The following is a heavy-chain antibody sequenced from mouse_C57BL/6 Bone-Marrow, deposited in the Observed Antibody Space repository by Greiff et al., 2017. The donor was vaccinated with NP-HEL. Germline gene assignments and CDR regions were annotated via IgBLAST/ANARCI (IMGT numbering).Heavy chain of an antibody. CDR3: ARPRFITTVVATDGWYFDV. V-gene: IGHV1-69*01. Sequence: QVQLQQPGAELVMPGASVKLSCKASGYTFTSYWMHWVKQRPGQGLEWIGEIDPSDSYTNYNQKFKGKSTLTVDKSSSTAYMQLSSLTSEDSAVYYCARPRFITTVVATDGWYFDVWGTGTTVTVSS. CDR1: GYTFTSYW. D-gene: IGHD1-1*01. CDR2: IDPSDSYT. J-gene: IGHJ1*03.